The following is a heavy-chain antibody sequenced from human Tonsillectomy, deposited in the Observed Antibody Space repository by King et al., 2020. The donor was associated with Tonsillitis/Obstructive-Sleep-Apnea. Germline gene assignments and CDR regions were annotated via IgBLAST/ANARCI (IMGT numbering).Heavy chain of an antibody. D-gene: IGHD3-16*02. Sequence: VQLVESGGGVVQPGRSLRLSCAASGFTFSSYAMHWVRQAPGKGLEWVAVISYDGSNKYYADSVKGRFTISRDNSKNTLYLQMNSLRAEDTAVYYCARGGSLGELSSRSDYWGQGTLVTVSS. J-gene: IGHJ4*02. V-gene: IGHV3-30*04. CDR2: ISYDGSNK. CDR1: GFTFSSYA. CDR3: ARGGSLGELSSRSDY.